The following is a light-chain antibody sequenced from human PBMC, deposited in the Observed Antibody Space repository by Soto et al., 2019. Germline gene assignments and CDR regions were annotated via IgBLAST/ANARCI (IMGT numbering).Light chain of an antibody. V-gene: IGKV4-1*01. Sequence: DIVMTQSPDSLAVSLGERATINCKSSQSVLYSSNNKNYLAWYQQKPGQPPNLLIYWASTRESGVPDRFSGSGSGTDFNLTISSLQAEDLAVYYCQQYYSNPGAFGQGNKVEIK. CDR1: QSVLYSSNNKNY. CDR2: WAS. J-gene: IGKJ1*01. CDR3: QQYYSNPGA.